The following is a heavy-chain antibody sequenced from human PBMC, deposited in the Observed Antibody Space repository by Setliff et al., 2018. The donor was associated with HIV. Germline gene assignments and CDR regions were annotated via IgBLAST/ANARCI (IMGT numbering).Heavy chain of an antibody. Sequence: PSETLSLTCTVSGDSINSGFYYWSWIRQPAGRGLEWIGRISTSGITNYNPSLKSRVTISVDTSENQFSLRVRSATAADTAVYYCARLGMTTVGIGDVFDIWGQGTMVTVSS. CDR1: GDSINSGFYY. CDR3: ARLGMTTVGIGDVFDI. CDR2: ISTSGIT. J-gene: IGHJ3*02. D-gene: IGHD4-17*01. V-gene: IGHV4-61*02.